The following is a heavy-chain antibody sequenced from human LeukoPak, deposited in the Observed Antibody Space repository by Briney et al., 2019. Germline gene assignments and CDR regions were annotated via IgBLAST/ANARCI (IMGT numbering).Heavy chain of an antibody. Sequence: SVKVSCKASGGTFSSYAISWVRQAPGQGLEWMGGIIPIFGTANYAQKFQGRVTITADESTSTAYMELSSLRSEDTAVYYCARGHDSGGYYGYFDYWGQGTLVTVSS. V-gene: IGHV1-69*13. D-gene: IGHD3-22*01. J-gene: IGHJ4*02. CDR2: IIPIFGTA. CDR3: ARGHDSGGYYGYFDY. CDR1: GGTFSSYA.